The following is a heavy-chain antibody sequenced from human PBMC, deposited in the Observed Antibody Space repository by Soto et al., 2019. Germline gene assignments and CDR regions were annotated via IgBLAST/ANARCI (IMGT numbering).Heavy chain of an antibody. D-gene: IGHD4-17*01. CDR1: GFSLSSYE. J-gene: IGHJ3*02. CDR3: ARVFGDYLIDAFDI. Sequence: PGGSLRLSCTAFGFSLSSYEMDWVRQAPGKGLEWVSHISRSGSPIYYADSVKGRFTISRDNAKNSVFLQMNSLRAEDTAVYYCARVFGDYLIDAFDIRGKGTMVTVSS. V-gene: IGHV3-48*03. CDR2: ISRSGSPI.